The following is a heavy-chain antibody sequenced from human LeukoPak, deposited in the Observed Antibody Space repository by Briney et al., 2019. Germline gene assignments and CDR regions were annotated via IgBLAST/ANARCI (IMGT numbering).Heavy chain of an antibody. J-gene: IGHJ5*02. V-gene: IGHV4-39*07. Sequence: SETLSLTCTVSGGSISSSSYYWGWIRQPPGKGLEWIGSIYYSGSTYYNPSLKSRVTISVDTSKNQFSLKLSSVTAADTAVYHCASGSLGDYGDYVDWFDPWGQGTLVTVSS. D-gene: IGHD4-17*01. CDR2: IYYSGST. CDR3: ASGSLGDYGDYVDWFDP. CDR1: GGSISSSSYY.